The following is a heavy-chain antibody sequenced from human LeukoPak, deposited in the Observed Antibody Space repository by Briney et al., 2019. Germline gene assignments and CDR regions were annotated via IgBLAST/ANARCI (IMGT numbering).Heavy chain of an antibody. Sequence: GGSLRLSCAASGFTVSANYMNWVRQAPGKGLEWVSVIYSGGSTYYADSVKDRFTISRDNSKNTLYLQMNSLRAEDTAVYYCARWATDAFDIWGQGTMATVSS. V-gene: IGHV3-66*01. J-gene: IGHJ3*02. CDR1: GFTVSANY. CDR2: IYSGGST. CDR3: ARWATDAFDI.